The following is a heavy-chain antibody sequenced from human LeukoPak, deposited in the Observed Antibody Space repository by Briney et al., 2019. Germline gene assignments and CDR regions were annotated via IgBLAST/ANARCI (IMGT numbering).Heavy chain of an antibody. Sequence: GGSLRLSCVGSGFTFSTYVIHWVRQAPGKGLEWVAVVSFQPNVQYYADSAKGRFTISRDNSRSAVHLEMNSLRPDDTAVYYCVREGYYGPGSSPTFYFDSWGRGTVVTVSS. CDR1: GFTFSTYV. CDR3: VREGYYGPGSSPTFYFDS. D-gene: IGHD3-10*01. J-gene: IGHJ4*02. CDR2: VSFQPNVQ. V-gene: IGHV3-30*04.